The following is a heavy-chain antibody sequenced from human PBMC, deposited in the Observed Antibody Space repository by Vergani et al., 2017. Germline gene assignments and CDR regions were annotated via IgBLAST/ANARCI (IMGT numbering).Heavy chain of an antibody. CDR2: ISGSGGST. D-gene: IGHD6-19*01. Sequence: EVQLLESGGGLVQPGGSLRLSCAASGFTFSSYAMSWVRQALGKGLEWVSAISGSGGSTYYADSVKGRFTISRDNSKNTLYLQMNSLRAEDTAVYYCAKVGGYSSGWRCYWGQGTPVTVSS. J-gene: IGHJ4*02. CDR3: AKVGGYSSGWRCY. CDR1: GFTFSSYA. V-gene: IGHV3-23*01.